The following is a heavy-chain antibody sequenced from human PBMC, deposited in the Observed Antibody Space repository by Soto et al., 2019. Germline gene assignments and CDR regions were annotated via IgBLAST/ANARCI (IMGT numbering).Heavy chain of an antibody. D-gene: IGHD2-2*03. Sequence: PSETLSLTCTVSGGSISSGDYYWSWIRQPPGKGLEWIGYIYYSGSTYYNPSLKSRVTISVDTSKNQFSLKLSSVTAADTAVYYCARVLDIVVVPAAMGALDVWGQGTTVTVSS. CDR3: ARVLDIVVVPAAMGALDV. CDR2: IYYSGST. J-gene: IGHJ6*02. CDR1: GGSISSGDYY. V-gene: IGHV4-30-4*01.